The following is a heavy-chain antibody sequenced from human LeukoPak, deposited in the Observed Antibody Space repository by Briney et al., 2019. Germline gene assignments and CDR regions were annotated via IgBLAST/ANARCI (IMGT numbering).Heavy chain of an antibody. D-gene: IGHD3-22*01. Sequence: GGSLRLSCAASGFTFSNAWMSWVRQAPGKGLEWVGRIKSKTDGGTTDYAAPVKGRFTISRDDSKNTLYLQMNSLKTEDTAVYYCTGDSSGYYYDASDIWGQGTMVTVSS. V-gene: IGHV3-15*01. CDR1: GFTFSNAW. J-gene: IGHJ3*02. CDR2: IKSKTDGGTT. CDR3: TGDSSGYYYDASDI.